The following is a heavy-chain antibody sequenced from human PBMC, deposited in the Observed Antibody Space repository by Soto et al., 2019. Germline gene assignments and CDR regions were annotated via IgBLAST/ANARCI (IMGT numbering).Heavy chain of an antibody. CDR2: IRQDGGAM. CDR1: GFTFSRYW. Sequence: EVQLVESGGGLVQPGGSLRLSCAASGFTFSRYWMTWVRRAPGKGLEWVATIRQDGGAMFYVDSVRGRLTISRDNADNSLYLQMKSLRVDHTAAYYCATYTRWLESWGQGTQVTLSS. J-gene: IGHJ4*02. V-gene: IGHV3-7*01. CDR3: ATYTRWLES. D-gene: IGHD5-12*01.